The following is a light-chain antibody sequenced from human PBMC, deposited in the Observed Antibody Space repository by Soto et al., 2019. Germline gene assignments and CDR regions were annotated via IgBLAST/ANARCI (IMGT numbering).Light chain of an antibody. Sequence: EIVLTQSPATLSVSPVERAPLSGRASQNLHSFLNWYQQRPGQAPRPLIYDGSKRAAGVPDRISGDGSGTDYTLTISSLEPEDFAVYYCQQRTRWPMTFGQGTRLEIK. J-gene: IGKJ5*01. CDR1: QNLHSF. CDR2: DGS. V-gene: IGKV3-11*01. CDR3: QQRTRWPMT.